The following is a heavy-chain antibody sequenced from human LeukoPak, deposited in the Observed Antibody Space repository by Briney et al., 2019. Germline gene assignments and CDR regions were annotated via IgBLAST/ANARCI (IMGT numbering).Heavy chain of an antibody. V-gene: IGHV4-59*01. J-gene: IGHJ4*02. Sequence: HSETLSLTCTVSGGSISSYYWSWIRQPPGKGLEWIGYIYYSGSTNYNPSLKSRVTISVDTSKNQFSLKLSSVTAADTAVYYCARGGSSWPYYFDYWGQGTLVTVSS. CDR3: ARGGSSWPYYFDY. D-gene: IGHD6-13*01. CDR2: IYYSGST. CDR1: GGSISSYY.